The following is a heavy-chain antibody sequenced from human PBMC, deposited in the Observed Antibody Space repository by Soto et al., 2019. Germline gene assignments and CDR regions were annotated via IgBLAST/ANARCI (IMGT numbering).Heavy chain of an antibody. J-gene: IGHJ6*03. Sequence: GGSLRLSCAASGFTFSSYGMHWVRQAPGKGLEWVAVISYDGSNKYYADSVKGRFTISRDNSKNTLYLQMNSLRAEDTAVYYCAKDLRRRYYYYMDVWGKGTTVTVSS. D-gene: IGHD1-1*01. V-gene: IGHV3-30*18. CDR1: GFTFSSYG. CDR2: ISYDGSNK. CDR3: AKDLRRRYYYYMDV.